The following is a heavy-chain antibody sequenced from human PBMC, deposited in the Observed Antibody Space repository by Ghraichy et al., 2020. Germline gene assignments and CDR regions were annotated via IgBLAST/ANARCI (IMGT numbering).Heavy chain of an antibody. CDR2: ISSSSRTI. J-gene: IGHJ4*02. D-gene: IGHD1-1*01. Sequence: GGSLRLSCAASGFTFSSYSMNWVRQAPGKGLEWVSYISSSSRTIHYEDSVKGRFTISRDNDNNSLYLQMNSLRDEDTAVYYCARDEMGVRWNPFDYWGQGTLVTVSS. V-gene: IGHV3-48*02. CDR1: GFTFSSYS. CDR3: ARDEMGVRWNPFDY.